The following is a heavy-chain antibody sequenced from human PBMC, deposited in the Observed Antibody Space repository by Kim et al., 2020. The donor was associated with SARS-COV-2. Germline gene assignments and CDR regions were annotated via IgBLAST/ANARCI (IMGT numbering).Heavy chain of an antibody. CDR1: GGSFSGYY. D-gene: IGHD6-19*01. CDR3: ARLVGRYSSGRFDY. V-gene: IGHV4-34*01. Sequence: SETLSLTCAVYGGSFSGYYWSWIRQPPGKGLEWIGEINHSGSTNYNPSLKSRVTISVDTSKNQFSLKLSSVTAADTVVYYCARLVGRYSSGRFDYWGQGTLVTVSS. CDR2: INHSGST. J-gene: IGHJ4*02.